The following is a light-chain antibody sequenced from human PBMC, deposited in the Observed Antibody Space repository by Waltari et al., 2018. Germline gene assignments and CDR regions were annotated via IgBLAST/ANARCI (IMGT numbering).Light chain of an antibody. Sequence: QSVLTQPPSASGTPGQRVTISCSGSNSTIGSNTVNWHQQLPGTAPKLLIHSNNQRPSGVPDRFSGSKSGTSASLAISGLQSEDEADYYCAAWDDSLNAVVIGGGTKLTVL. CDR2: SNN. J-gene: IGLJ2*01. CDR1: NSTIGSNT. V-gene: IGLV1-44*01. CDR3: AAWDDSLNAVV.